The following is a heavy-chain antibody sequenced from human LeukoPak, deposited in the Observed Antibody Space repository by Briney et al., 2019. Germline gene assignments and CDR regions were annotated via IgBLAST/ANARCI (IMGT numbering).Heavy chain of an antibody. V-gene: IGHV3-11*04. CDR1: GFSFSDYY. Sequence: GGSLRLSCAASGFSFSDYYMSWIRQAPGKGLEWVSYISSSGNTIYYADSVKGRFTISRDNAKNSLYLQMNSLRAEDTAVYYCARKPPLSAAGTSAYFDYWGQGTLVTVSS. J-gene: IGHJ4*02. D-gene: IGHD6-13*01. CDR3: ARKPPLSAAGTSAYFDY. CDR2: ISSSGNTI.